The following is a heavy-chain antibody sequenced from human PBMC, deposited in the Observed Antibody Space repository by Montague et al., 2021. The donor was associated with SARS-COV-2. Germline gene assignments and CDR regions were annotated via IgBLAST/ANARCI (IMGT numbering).Heavy chain of an antibody. D-gene: IGHD3-16*01. CDR1: GFTFSSYW. CDR2: IKQDGSEK. CDR3: VKVGQAMITYGGIVLN. J-gene: IGHJ4*02. V-gene: IGHV3-7*01. Sequence: SLRLSCAASGFTFSSYWMSWVRQAPGKGLEWVANIKQDGSEKYYVDSVKGRFTVSRDNSKSTLYLQLNSLRPEDTAVYYCVKVGQAMITYGGIVLNWGQGTLVTVSA.